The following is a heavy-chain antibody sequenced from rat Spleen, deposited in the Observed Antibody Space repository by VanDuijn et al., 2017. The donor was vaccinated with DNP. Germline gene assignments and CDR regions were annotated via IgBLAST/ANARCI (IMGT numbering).Heavy chain of an antibody. CDR1: GFTFNNYW. CDR3: KLGGAY. J-gene: IGHJ2*01. CDR2: ITSSDANP. D-gene: IGHD5-1*01. Sequence: EVQLVESGGDLVQPGRSLNLSCVASGFTFNNYWMTWIRQVPGKGLEWVASITSSDANPYYPDSVKGRFTISRDNAKNTLYLQMNSLRSEDTATYYCKLGGAYWGQGVMVTVSS. V-gene: IGHV5-31*01.